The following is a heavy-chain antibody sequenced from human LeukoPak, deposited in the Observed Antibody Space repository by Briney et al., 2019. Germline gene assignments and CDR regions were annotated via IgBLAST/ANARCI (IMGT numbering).Heavy chain of an antibody. CDR3: ATEDSSGYSVLGESY. Sequence: ASVKVSCKASGYTFTGYYMHWVRQAPGQGLEWMGWINPNSGGTNYAQKFQGRVTMTRDTSISTAYMELSRLRSDDTAVYYCATEDSSGYSVLGESYWGQGTLVTVSS. CDR2: INPNSGGT. V-gene: IGHV1-2*02. CDR1: GYTFTGYY. D-gene: IGHD3-22*01. J-gene: IGHJ4*02.